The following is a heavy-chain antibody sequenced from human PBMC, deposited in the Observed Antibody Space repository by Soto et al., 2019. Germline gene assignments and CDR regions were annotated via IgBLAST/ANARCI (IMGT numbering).Heavy chain of an antibody. CDR1: GFTFDDYA. CDR3: AKGGYCSSTSCLYYYYMDV. CDR2: ISWNSGSI. D-gene: IGHD2-2*01. Sequence: EVQLVESGGGLVQPGRSLRLSCAASGFTFDDYAMHWVRQAPGKGLEWVSGISWNSGSIGYADSVKGRFTISRDNAKNSLYLQMNSLRAEDTALYYCAKGGYCSSTSCLYYYYMDVWGKGTTATVSS. V-gene: IGHV3-9*01. J-gene: IGHJ6*03.